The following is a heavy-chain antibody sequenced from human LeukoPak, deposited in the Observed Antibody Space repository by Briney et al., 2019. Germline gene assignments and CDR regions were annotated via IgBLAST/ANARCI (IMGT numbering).Heavy chain of an antibody. V-gene: IGHV5-51*01. J-gene: IGHJ4*02. Sequence: GESLKISCKASGYSFTSYRLGWVRALAGKGLECMGIIYTGDSDTRYSPSYQGQVTISSDKSISTAYLQWSSLKASDTAMYYCARPGTSSGYLIDYWGQGTLVTVSS. CDR3: ARPGTSSGYLIDY. CDR2: IYTGDSDT. CDR1: GYSFTSYR. D-gene: IGHD3-22*01.